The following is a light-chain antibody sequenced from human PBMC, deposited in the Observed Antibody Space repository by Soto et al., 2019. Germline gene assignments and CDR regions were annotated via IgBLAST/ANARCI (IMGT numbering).Light chain of an antibody. CDR3: QQYNSYSKT. CDR2: DAS. V-gene: IGKV1-5*01. Sequence: DIQMTQSPSTLSASVGDRVTITCRASQSISSWLAWYQQKPGKAPNLLIYDASSLESGVPSRFSGSGSGTEFTLTISSLQPYDFATYYCQQYNSYSKTFGPGTKVEIK. J-gene: IGKJ1*01. CDR1: QSISSW.